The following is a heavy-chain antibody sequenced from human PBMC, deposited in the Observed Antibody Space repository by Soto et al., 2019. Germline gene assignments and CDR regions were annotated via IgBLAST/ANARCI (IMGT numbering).Heavy chain of an antibody. CDR3: AGISGNYDFGDC. D-gene: IGHD1-26*01. CDR2: IYHSGST. V-gene: IGHV4-30-2*02. Sequence: SETLSLTCAVSGGSISSGGYSWSWIRQPPGRGLEWIGYIYHSGSTYYNPSLKSRVTISVDTSKNQFSLNLNSVTAADTAVYYCAGISGNYDFGDCWGQGTLVTVSS. CDR1: GGSISSGGYS. J-gene: IGHJ4*02.